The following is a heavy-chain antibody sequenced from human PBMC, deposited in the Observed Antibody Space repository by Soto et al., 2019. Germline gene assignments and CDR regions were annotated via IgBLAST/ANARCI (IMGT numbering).Heavy chain of an antibody. CDR1: GFTFSSYG. V-gene: IGHV3-33*01. CDR2: IWYDGSNK. CDR3: ARRGYGDQMWVDAFDI. J-gene: IGHJ3*02. Sequence: QVQLVESGGGVVQPGRSLRLSCAASGFTFSSYGMHWVRQAPGKGLEWVAVIWYDGSNKYYADSVKGRFTISRDNSKNTLYLQMNSLRAEDTAVYYCARRGYGDQMWVDAFDIWGQGTMVTVSS. D-gene: IGHD4-17*01.